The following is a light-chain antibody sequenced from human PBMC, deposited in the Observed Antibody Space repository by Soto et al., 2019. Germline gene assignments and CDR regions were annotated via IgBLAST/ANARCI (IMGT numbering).Light chain of an antibody. CDR1: SSDVGGYNY. CDR2: EVS. V-gene: IGLV2-14*01. Sequence: QSALTQPASVSGSPGQSITISCTGTSSDVGGYNYVSWYQQHPGKAPKLMIYEVSNRPSGVSNRFSGSKSGNTASLTISGLKTEDEADYYCQSYDDSAIWVFGGGTKVTVL. CDR3: QSYDDSAIWV. J-gene: IGLJ3*02.